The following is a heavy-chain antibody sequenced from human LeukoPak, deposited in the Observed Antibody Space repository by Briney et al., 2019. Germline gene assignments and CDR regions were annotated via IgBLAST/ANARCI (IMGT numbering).Heavy chain of an antibody. J-gene: IGHJ4*02. CDR1: GGSFGGYY. V-gene: IGHV4-34*01. D-gene: IGHD3-16*01. CDR3: ARLMFGIYFDY. CDR2: INHSGST. Sequence: SETLSLTCAVYGGSFGGYYWSRIRQPPGKGLEWIGEINHSGSTNYNPSLKSRVTISVDTSKNQFSLKLSSVTAADTAVYYCARLMFGIYFDYWGQGTLVTVSS.